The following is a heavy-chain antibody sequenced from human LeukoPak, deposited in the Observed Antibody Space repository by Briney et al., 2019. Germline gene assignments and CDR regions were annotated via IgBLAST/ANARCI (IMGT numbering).Heavy chain of an antibody. Sequence: ASVKVSCKASGYTFTGYYIHWVRQAPGQGLEWMAWINPNSGGTNYAQKSQGRVTMTRDTSITTAYLELSSLRSDDTAVYYCAREVDCSSPSCQLDYWGQGTLVTVSS. J-gene: IGHJ4*02. CDR2: INPNSGGT. V-gene: IGHV1-2*02. CDR3: AREVDCSSPSCQLDY. D-gene: IGHD2-2*01. CDR1: GYTFTGYY.